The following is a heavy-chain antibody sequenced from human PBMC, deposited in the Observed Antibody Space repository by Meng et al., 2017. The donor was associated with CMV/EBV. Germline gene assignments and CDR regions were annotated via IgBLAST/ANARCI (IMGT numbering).Heavy chain of an antibody. V-gene: IGHV6-1*01. J-gene: IGHJ6*02. CDR1: VDSVSSNSAA. D-gene: IGHD6-13*01. CDR2: TYYRSKWYN. Sequence: QTPSLTRAISVDSVSSNSAAWNWIRQSPSRCREWLGRTYYRSKWYNDYAVSVKSRITTNPDTSNNQFSLQLNSVTPEDTAVYYCAREEAAAGRTNYYYYGMDVWGQGTTVTVSS. CDR3: AREEAAAGRTNYYYYGMDV.